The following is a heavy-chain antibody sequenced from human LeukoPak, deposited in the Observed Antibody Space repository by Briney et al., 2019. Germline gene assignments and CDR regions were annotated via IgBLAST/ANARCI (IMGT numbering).Heavy chain of an antibody. CDR3: ARGYGSGSYGIGYYYYMDV. CDR2: IHYSGST. Sequence: SETLSLTCTVSGGSISSYYWSWIRQPPGKGLEWIGYIHYSGSTNYNPSLKSRVTISVDTSKNQFSLKLSSVTAADTAVYYCARGYGSGSYGIGYYYYMDVWGKGTTVTISS. D-gene: IGHD3-10*01. V-gene: IGHV4-59*01. J-gene: IGHJ6*03. CDR1: GGSISSYY.